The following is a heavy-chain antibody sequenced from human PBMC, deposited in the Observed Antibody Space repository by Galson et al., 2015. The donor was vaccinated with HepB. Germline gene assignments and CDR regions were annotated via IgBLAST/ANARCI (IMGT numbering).Heavy chain of an antibody. CDR1: GYTFTSYA. J-gene: IGHJ4*02. V-gene: IGHV1-3*01. D-gene: IGHD3-10*01. CDR2: INAGNGNT. Sequence: SVKVSCKASGYTFTSYAMHWVRQAPGQRLEWMGWINAGNGNTKYSQKFQGRVTITRDTSASTAYMELSSLRSEDTAVYYCARVMVRGVITDDYWGQGTLVTVSS. CDR3: ARVMVRGVITDDY.